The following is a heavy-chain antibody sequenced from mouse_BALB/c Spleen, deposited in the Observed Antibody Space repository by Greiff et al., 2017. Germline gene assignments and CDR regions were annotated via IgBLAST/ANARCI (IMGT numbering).Heavy chain of an antibody. Sequence: VQLQQSGPELVKPGASVKMSCKASGYTFTSYYIHWVKQRPGQGLEWIGWIYPGDGSTKYNEKFKGKTTLTADKSSSTAYMLLSSLTSEDSAIYFCARWGRALDYWGQGTTLTVSS. CDR2: IYPGDGST. CDR1: GYTFTSYY. J-gene: IGHJ2*01. CDR3: ARWGRALDY. V-gene: IGHV1S56*01. D-gene: IGHD3-1*01.